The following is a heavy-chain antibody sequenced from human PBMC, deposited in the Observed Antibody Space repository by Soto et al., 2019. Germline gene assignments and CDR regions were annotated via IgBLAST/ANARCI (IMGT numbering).Heavy chain of an antibody. CDR3: ARSLGYCSGGSCKRYNWFDP. Sequence: QVQLVESGGGVVQPGRSLRLSCAASGFTFSSYGMHWVRQAPGKGRERVAVIGYDGSNKYYADSVKGRFTISRENSKNTLYLRMNSLRAEDTAVYYCARSLGYCSGGSCKRYNWFDPWGQGTLVTVSS. CDR2: IGYDGSNK. CDR1: GFTFSSYG. D-gene: IGHD2-15*01. J-gene: IGHJ5*02. V-gene: IGHV3-33*01.